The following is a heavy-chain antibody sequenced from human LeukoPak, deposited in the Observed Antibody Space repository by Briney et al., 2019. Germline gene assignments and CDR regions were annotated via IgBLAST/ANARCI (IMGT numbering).Heavy chain of an antibody. D-gene: IGHD2-8*02. V-gene: IGHV3-30*18. CDR3: AKCGISSARCGMDV. CDR2: ISYDGSNE. CDR1: GFTFSRNG. Sequence: PGGSLRLSCAASGFTFSRNGMHWARQAPGKGLEWVAVISYDGSNEYYADSVKGRFTISRDNSKNTLYLQMNSLRVEDTAVYYCAKCGISSARCGMDVWGQGTTVTVSS. J-gene: IGHJ6*02.